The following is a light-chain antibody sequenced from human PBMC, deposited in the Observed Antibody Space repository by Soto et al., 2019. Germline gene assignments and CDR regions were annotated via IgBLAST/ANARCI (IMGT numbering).Light chain of an antibody. CDR1: QGISNY. V-gene: IGKV1-27*01. CDR3: QNYDWPPFA. Sequence: DIQMTQSPSSLSASVGDRVTISCRASQGISNYLAWYQQKPGKAPRLLIYAASSLQSGVSFRFTGIGSGTDFSLTISSLQPEDGATYYCQNYDWPPFAFGPGTKVDLK. CDR2: AAS. J-gene: IGKJ3*01.